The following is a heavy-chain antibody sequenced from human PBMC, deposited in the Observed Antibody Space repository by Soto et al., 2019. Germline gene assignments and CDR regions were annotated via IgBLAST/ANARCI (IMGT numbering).Heavy chain of an antibody. D-gene: IGHD6-6*01. CDR1: GFTFSSYG. J-gene: IGHJ4*02. CDR2: ISCDGSNK. V-gene: IGHV3-30*18. Sequence: QVQLVESGGGVVQPGRSLRLSCAASGFTFSSYGMHWVRQAPGKGLEWVAVISCDGSNKYYADSVKGRFTISRDNSKNTLYLQMNSLRAEDTAVYYCAKVEDSSSSPGYWGQGTLVTVSS. CDR3: AKVEDSSSSPGY.